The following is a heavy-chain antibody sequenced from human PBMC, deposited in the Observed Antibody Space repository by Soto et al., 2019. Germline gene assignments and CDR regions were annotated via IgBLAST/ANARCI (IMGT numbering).Heavy chain of an antibody. CDR2: ISGSGGST. Sequence: GGSLRLSCAASGFTFSTYAMSWVRQAPGKGLEWVSAISGSGGSTYYADSVKGRFTISSDNSKNTLYLQMNSLRAEDTAVYYCAKVDDEMAMVYAQYGNSYYGMDVWGQGTTVTVSS. CDR1: GFTFSTYA. D-gene: IGHD2-8*01. CDR3: AKVDDEMAMVYAQYGNSYYGMDV. V-gene: IGHV3-23*01. J-gene: IGHJ6*02.